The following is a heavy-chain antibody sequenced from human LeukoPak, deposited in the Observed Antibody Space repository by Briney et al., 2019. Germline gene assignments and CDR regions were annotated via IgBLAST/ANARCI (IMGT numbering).Heavy chain of an antibody. D-gene: IGHD2-2*01. CDR3: ARSRRVVPAAIVYSISY. CDR2: IYHSGST. V-gene: IGHV4-38-2*02. CDR1: GYSISSGYY. J-gene: IGHJ4*02. Sequence: SETLSLTCTVSGYSISSGYYWGWIRQPPGKGLEWIGSIYHSGSTNYNPSLKSRVTISVDTSKNQFSLKLSSVTAADTAVYYCARSRRVVPAAIVYSISYWGQGTLVTVSS.